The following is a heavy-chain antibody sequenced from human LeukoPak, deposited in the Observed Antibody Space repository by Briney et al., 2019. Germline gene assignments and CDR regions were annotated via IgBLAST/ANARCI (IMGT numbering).Heavy chain of an antibody. J-gene: IGHJ5*02. Sequence: GGSLRRSCAASGVTVNTDGMGWGRQAPGKGLEWVAAIWFDGSVKHYSDAVKGRFTISRDNSLNTLYLQMNSLRVEDTSIYYCAKDTAVQFLEPASWGQGTLVTVSS. CDR3: AKDTAVQFLEPAS. V-gene: IGHV3-33*06. D-gene: IGHD3-3*01. CDR1: GVTVNTDG. CDR2: IWFDGSVK.